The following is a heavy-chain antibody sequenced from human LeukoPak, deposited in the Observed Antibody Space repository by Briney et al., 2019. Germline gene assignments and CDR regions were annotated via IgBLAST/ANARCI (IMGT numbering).Heavy chain of an antibody. V-gene: IGHV4-38-2*02. D-gene: IGHD3-10*01. CDR1: GYSISSGYY. J-gene: IGHJ3*02. CDR2: IYHSGST. CDR3: ARCITRRRTFDI. Sequence: SETLSLTCTVSGYSISSGYYWGWIRQPPGKGLEWIGSIYHSGSTYYNPSLKSRVTISVDTSKNQFSLKLSSVTAADTAVYYCARCITRRRTFDIWGQGTMVTVSS.